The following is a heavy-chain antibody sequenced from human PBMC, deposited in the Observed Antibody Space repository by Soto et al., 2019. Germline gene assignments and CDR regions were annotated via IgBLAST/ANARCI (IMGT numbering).Heavy chain of an antibody. CDR2: IYSDGSHQ. CDR3: ARDRRVIPDADMDY. D-gene: IGHD2-21*01. J-gene: IGHJ4*02. V-gene: IGHV3-30*03. Sequence: QVQLVESGGGVVQPGSSLRLSCEASGFTFSMYGMHWVRQAPGKGLEWVGVIYSDGSHQYYGDSVKGRFTISRDNSTKMVYLQMTGLRLADSALYYCARDRRVIPDADMDYWGQGVLVTVSS. CDR1: GFTFSMYG.